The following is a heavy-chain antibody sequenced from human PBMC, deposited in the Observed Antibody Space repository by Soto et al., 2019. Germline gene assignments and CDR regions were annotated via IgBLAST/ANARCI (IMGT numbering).Heavy chain of an antibody. CDR3: AKDRGSGWGHFDN. CDR1: GFTFSSYA. CDR2: ITGIGGGT. V-gene: IGHV3-23*01. J-gene: IGHJ4*02. D-gene: IGHD6-19*01. Sequence: EVQLLESGGGLVQPGGSLRLSCTVSGFTFSSYAMSWVRQAPGKGLEWVSEITGIGGGTHYADSVKGRFTISRDNSKNTLFLQMNSLRVEDTAVYYCAKDRGSGWGHFDNWGQGTLVTVSS.